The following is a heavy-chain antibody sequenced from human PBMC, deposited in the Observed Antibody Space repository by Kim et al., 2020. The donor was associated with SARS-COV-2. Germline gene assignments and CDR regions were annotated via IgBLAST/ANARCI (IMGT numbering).Heavy chain of an antibody. CDR3: AREGHIVVVTAIWDAFDI. D-gene: IGHD2-21*02. Sequence: VKGRFTISRDNAKNSLYLQMNSLRDEDTAVYYCAREGHIVVVTAIWDAFDIWGQGTMVTVSS. J-gene: IGHJ3*02. V-gene: IGHV3-48*02.